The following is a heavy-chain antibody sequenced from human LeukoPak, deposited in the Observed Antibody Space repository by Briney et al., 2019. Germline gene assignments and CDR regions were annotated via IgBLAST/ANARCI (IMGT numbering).Heavy chain of an antibody. V-gene: IGHV1-69*05. CDR1: GGTFSSYA. CDR3: ARSSKTPDTAMGMGGERPPPLLLYFQH. D-gene: IGHD5-18*01. Sequence: GSSVKVSCKASGGTFSSYAISWVRQAPGQGLEWMGGIIPIFGTANYAQKFQGRVTITTDESTSTAYMELSSLRSEDTAVYYCARSSKTPDTAMGMGGERPPPLLLYFQHWGQGTLVTVSS. CDR2: IIPIFGTA. J-gene: IGHJ1*01.